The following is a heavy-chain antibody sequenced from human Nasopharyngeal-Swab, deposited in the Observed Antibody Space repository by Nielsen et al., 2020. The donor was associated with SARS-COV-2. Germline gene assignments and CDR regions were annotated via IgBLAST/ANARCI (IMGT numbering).Heavy chain of an antibody. Sequence: WIPQPPGKGLEWIGYIYYSGSTNYNPSLKSRVTISVDTSKNQFSLKLSSVTAADTAVYYCARVGTYYYDSSGHLNYYYYYYMDVWGKGTTVTVSS. V-gene: IGHV4-59*01. D-gene: IGHD3-22*01. CDR3: ARVGTYYYDSSGHLNYYYYYYMDV. J-gene: IGHJ6*03. CDR2: IYYSGST.